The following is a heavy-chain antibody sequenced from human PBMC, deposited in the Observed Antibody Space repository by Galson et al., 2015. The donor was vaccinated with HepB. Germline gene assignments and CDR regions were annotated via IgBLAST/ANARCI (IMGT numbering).Heavy chain of an antibody. D-gene: IGHD6-6*01. CDR2: ILDDGSEK. J-gene: IGHJ6*02. Sequence: SLRLSCAASGFTFSSHGMHWVRQAPGKGLEWVALILDDGSEKFYGDSVKGRFSISRDNSKSTLHWQMNSLRPEDTAVYYCAKMYSSSSCWGISEYYGMDVWGRGTTVTVSS. CDR1: GFTFSSHG. CDR3: AKMYSSSSCWGISEYYGMDV. V-gene: IGHV3-30*18.